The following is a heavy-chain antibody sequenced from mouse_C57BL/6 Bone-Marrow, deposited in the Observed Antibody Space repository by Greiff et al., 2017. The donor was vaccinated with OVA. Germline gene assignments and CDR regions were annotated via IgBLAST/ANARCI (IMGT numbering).Heavy chain of an antibody. J-gene: IGHJ4*01. Sequence: QVQLQQSGAELARPGASVKLSCKASGYPFTSFGISWVKQRTGQGLEWIGEIYPRSGNTYYNEKFKGKATLTADKSSSTAYMELRSLTSEDSAVYFCARPYGSSLYYAMDYWGQGTSVTVSS. CDR2: IYPRSGNT. V-gene: IGHV1-81*01. CDR3: ARPYGSSLYYAMDY. CDR1: GYPFTSFG. D-gene: IGHD1-1*01.